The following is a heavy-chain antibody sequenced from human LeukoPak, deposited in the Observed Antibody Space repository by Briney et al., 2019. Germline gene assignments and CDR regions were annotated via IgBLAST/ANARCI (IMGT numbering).Heavy chain of an antibody. J-gene: IGHJ6*02. CDR3: ARGGKQEKPSHYYYGMDV. Sequence: ASVKVSCKASGYTFTSYYMHWVRQAPGQGLEWMGIINPSGGSTSYAQKFQGRVTMTRDTSTSTVYMELSSLRSEDTAVYYCARGGKQEKPSHYYYGMDVWGQGTTVTVSS. CDR2: INPSGGST. V-gene: IGHV1-46*01. D-gene: IGHD1-26*01. CDR1: GYTFTSYY.